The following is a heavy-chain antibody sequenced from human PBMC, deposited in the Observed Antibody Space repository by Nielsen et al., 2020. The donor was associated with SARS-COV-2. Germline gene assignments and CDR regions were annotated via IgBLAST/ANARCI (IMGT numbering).Heavy chain of an antibody. Sequence: SETLSLTCAVYGWSFIGYYWSWIRQPPGKGLEWIGEINHSGITNYNPSLKSRVTISVDTSKNQFSPKLSSVTAADTAVYYCASQSDYFDYWGQGTLVTVSS. CDR1: GWSFIGYY. CDR3: ASQSDYFDY. J-gene: IGHJ4*02. CDR2: INHSGIT. V-gene: IGHV4-34*01.